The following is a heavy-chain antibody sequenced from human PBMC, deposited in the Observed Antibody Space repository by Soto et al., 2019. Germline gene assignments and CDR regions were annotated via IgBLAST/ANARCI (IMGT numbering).Heavy chain of an antibody. V-gene: IGHV3-23*01. D-gene: IGHD3-16*01. CDR2: ISGSGGST. Sequence: SPRLSRAAPWFTFSSYAKSPGRPAPGEGLEWVSAISGSGGSTYYADSVKGRFTISRDNSKNTLYLQMNSLRAEDTAVYYCAKETVMITFGGAPFDYWGQGTLVTVSS. CDR1: WFTFSSYA. CDR3: AKETVMITFGGAPFDY. J-gene: IGHJ4*02.